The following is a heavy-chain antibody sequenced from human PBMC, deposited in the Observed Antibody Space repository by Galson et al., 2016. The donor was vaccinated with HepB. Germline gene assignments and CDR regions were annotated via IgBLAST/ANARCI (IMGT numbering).Heavy chain of an antibody. V-gene: IGHV1-2*02. CDR3: ARLARVADFYYYGMDV. CDR1: GYTLTTYY. J-gene: IGHJ6*02. Sequence: SVKVSCKASGYTLTTYYIHWVRQAPGQGLEWMGWINPNSGGTNYVQKFRGRFTMTRDTSINTAYMELSGLRSEDTAVYYCARLARVADFYYYGMDVWGQGTTVTVS. CDR2: INPNSGGT.